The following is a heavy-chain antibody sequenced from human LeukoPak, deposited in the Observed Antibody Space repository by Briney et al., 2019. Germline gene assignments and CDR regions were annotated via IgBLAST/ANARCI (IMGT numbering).Heavy chain of an antibody. CDR1: GYTFTSYD. Sequence: GASVKVSCKASGYTFTSYDINWVRQATGQGLEWMGWMNPNSGNTGYAQKFQGRVTITADESTSTAYMELSSLRSEDTAVYYCARADPYYYYYYMDVWGKGTTVTVSS. J-gene: IGHJ6*03. CDR2: MNPNSGNT. V-gene: IGHV1-8*01. CDR3: ARADPYYYYYYMDV.